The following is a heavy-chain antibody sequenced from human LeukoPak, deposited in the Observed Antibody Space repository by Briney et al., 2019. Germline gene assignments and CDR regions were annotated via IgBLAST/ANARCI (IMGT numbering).Heavy chain of an antibody. J-gene: IGHJ4*02. V-gene: IGHV3-74*01. CDR1: GFTFSSYW. CDR2: ITSDGGYT. Sequence: GGSLRLSCAASGFTFSSYWMHWVRQAPGKGLVWVSRITSDGGYTNYADSVKGRFTISRDNARNTLYQQMNSLRAEDTAVYYCTRGRIMITFGGVIGYYFDYWGQGTLVTVSS. CDR3: TRGRIMITFGGVIGYYFDY. D-gene: IGHD3-16*02.